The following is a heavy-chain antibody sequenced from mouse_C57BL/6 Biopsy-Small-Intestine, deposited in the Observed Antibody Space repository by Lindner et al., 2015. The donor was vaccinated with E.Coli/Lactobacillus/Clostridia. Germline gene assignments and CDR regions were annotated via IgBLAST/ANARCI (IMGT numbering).Heavy chain of an antibody. CDR1: GYAFSSSW. D-gene: IGHD1-1*01. Sequence: VQLQESGPELVKPGASVKISCKASGYAFSSSWMNWVKQRPGKGLEWIGRTYPGDGDTNYNGKFKGKATLTADKSSSTAYMQLSSLTSEDSAVYFCARHGSSSFDYWGQGTTLTVSS. V-gene: IGHV1-82*01. CDR2: TYPGDGDT. J-gene: IGHJ2*01. CDR3: ARHGSSSFDY.